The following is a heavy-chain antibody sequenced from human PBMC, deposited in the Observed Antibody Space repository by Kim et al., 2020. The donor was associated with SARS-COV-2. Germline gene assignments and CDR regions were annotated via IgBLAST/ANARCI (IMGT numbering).Heavy chain of an antibody. CDR1: GFTFSSYS. D-gene: IGHD5-18*01. CDR3: ARDSATDTAMAPYYYYGMDV. CDR2: ISSSSSTI. V-gene: IGHV3-48*02. J-gene: IGHJ6*02. Sequence: GGSLRLSCAASGFTFSSYSMNWVRQAPGKGLEWVSYISSSSSTIYYADSVKGRFTISRDNAKNSLYLQMNSLRDEDTAVYYCARDSATDTAMAPYYYYGMDVWGQGTTVTVSS.